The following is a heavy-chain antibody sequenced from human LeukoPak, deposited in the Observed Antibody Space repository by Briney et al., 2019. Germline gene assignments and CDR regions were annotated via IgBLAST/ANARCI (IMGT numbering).Heavy chain of an antibody. CDR2: IKQDGSEK. V-gene: IGHV3-7*01. CDR1: GFTFSSYW. D-gene: IGHD2-15*01. CDR3: AKVVVVAATCWFGP. J-gene: IGHJ5*02. Sequence: TGGSLRLSCAASGFTFSSYWMSWVRQAPGKGLEWVANIKQDGSEKYYVDSVKGRFTISRDNAKNSLYLQMNSLRAEDTAVYYCAKVVVVAATCWFGPWGQGTLVTVSS.